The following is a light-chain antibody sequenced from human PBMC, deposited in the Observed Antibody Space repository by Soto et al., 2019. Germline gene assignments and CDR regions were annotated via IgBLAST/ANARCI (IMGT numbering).Light chain of an antibody. CDR1: QSISSW. CDR3: QQYNSYST. CDR2: DAS. Sequence: DIQRTQSPATLSASVGARATITCRASQSISSWLAWYQQKPGKAPKLLIYDASSLESGVPSRFSGSGSGTEFTLTISSLQPDDFATYYCQQYNSYSTFGQGTKVDI. V-gene: IGKV1-5*01. J-gene: IGKJ1*01.